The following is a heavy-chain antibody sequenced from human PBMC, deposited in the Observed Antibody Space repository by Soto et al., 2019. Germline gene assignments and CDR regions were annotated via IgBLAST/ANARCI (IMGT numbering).Heavy chain of an antibody. CDR2: ISYDGGKT. CDR1: GFTFSRYG. V-gene: IGHV3-30*03. D-gene: IGHD4-17*01. CDR3: AREVRANLNDFGDYEWFDP. Sequence: QVQLVESGGGVVQPGSSLRLSCAASGFTFSRYGIHWVRQSPGKGLEWVSFISYDGGKTDYVDSVRGRFTISRDNSNNILYLQMRSLRAEDTAVYFCAREVRANLNDFGDYEWFDPWGQGTLVTASS. J-gene: IGHJ5*02.